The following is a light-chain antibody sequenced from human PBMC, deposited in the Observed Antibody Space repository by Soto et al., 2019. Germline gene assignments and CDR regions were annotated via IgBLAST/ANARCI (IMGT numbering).Light chain of an antibody. CDR1: QSITNR. CDR3: QHYGGMWT. Sequence: DIPMTQSPSTLSASVGDRVVITCRASQSITNRLAWYQLKPGKAPKVLIYDALNLESGVPSRFSASGYGTEFTLTIRSLQPDDFATYCCQHYGGMWTFGQGTKVEMK. V-gene: IGKV1-5*01. CDR2: DAL. J-gene: IGKJ1*01.